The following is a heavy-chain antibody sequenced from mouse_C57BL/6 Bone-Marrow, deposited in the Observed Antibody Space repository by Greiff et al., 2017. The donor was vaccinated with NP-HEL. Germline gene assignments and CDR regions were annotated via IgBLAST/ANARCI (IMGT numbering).Heavy chain of an antibody. CDR1: GYTFTDHT. CDR3: ARPFYGNYVLFDY. D-gene: IGHD2-10*01. CDR2: IYPRDGST. V-gene: IGHV1-78*01. Sequence: VQLQQSDAELVKPGASVKISCKVSGYTFTDHTIHWMKQRPEQGLEWIGYIYPRDGSTKYNEKFKGKFTLTADNSSSTDYMQLNSLTSEDSAVYFCARPFYGNYVLFDYWGQGTPLTVSS. J-gene: IGHJ2*01.